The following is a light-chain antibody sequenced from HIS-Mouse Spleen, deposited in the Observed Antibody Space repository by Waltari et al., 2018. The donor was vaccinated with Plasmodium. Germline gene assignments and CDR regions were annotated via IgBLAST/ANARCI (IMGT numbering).Light chain of an antibody. J-gene: IGLJ3*02. CDR2: EDS. CDR1: ALPKKY. CDR3: YSTDSSGNHRV. Sequence: SSELTQPPSVSVSPGQTARITCSGDALPKKYAYWYQQKSGQAPVLVISEDSKRPSGIPERVSGASSGTMATLTISGAQVEDEADYYCYSTDSSGNHRVFGGGTKLTVL. V-gene: IGLV3-10*01.